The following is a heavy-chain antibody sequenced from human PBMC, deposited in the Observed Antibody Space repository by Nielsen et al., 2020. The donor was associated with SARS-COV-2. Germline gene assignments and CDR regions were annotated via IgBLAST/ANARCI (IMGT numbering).Heavy chain of an antibody. CDR3: ARGAWLDP. V-gene: IGHV3-23*01. Sequence: GESLKISCAASGFTFSSYAMSWVRQAPGKGPEWVSSISATGGSTYYADSVKGRFTISRDNSKNTLYLQMSSLRAEDTAVYYCARGAWLDPWGQGTLVTVAS. J-gene: IGHJ5*02. CDR2: ISATGGST. D-gene: IGHD1-26*01. CDR1: GFTFSSYA.